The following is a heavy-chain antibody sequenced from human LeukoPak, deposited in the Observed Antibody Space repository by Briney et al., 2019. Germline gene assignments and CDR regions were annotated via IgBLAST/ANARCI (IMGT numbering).Heavy chain of an antibody. D-gene: IGHD2-2*01. CDR1: GGSISSGGYY. Sequence: SETLSLTCTVSGGSISSGGYYWSWLRQPPGKGLEWIGYIYYSGSTNYNPSLKSRVTISVDTSKNQFSLKLSSVTAADTAVYYCARDAGYCSSTSCYPFKGFDPWGQGTLVTVSS. J-gene: IGHJ5*02. CDR3: ARDAGYCSSTSCYPFKGFDP. CDR2: IYYSGST. V-gene: IGHV4-61*08.